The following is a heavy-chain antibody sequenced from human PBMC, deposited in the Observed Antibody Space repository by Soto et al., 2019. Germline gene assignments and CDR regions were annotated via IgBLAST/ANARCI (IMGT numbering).Heavy chain of an antibody. Sequence: PGGSLRLSCAASGFTFSSYAMSWVRQAPGKGLEWVSAISGSGGSTYYADSVKGRFTISRDNSKNTLYLQMNSLRAEDTAVYYCAPDIETYYYDSSGYRGWFDPWGQGTLVTVSS. D-gene: IGHD3-22*01. CDR3: APDIETYYYDSSGYRGWFDP. CDR1: GFTFSSYA. J-gene: IGHJ5*02. CDR2: ISGSGGST. V-gene: IGHV3-23*01.